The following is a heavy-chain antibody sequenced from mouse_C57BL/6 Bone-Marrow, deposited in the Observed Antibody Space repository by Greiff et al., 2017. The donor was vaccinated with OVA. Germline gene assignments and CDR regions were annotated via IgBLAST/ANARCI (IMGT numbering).Heavy chain of an antibody. CDR2: IDPSDSYT. CDR3: ARDGHGSSYDY. CDR1: GYTFTSYW. Sequence: QVQLKQPGAELVMPGASVKLSCKASGYTFTSYWMHWVKQRPGQGLEWIGEIDPSDSYTNYNQKFKGKSTLTVDKSSSTAYMQLSSLTSEDSAVYYCARDGHGSSYDYWGQGTTLTVSS. J-gene: IGHJ2*01. D-gene: IGHD1-1*01. V-gene: IGHV1-69*01.